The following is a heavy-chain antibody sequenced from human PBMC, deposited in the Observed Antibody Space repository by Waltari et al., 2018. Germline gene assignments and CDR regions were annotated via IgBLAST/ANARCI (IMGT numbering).Heavy chain of an antibody. CDR2: INPNSGGT. D-gene: IGHD1-1*01. J-gene: IGHJ6*02. V-gene: IGHV1-2*02. CDR1: GYTFTGYY. Sequence: QVQLVQSGAEVKKPGASVKVSCKASGYTFTGYYMHWVRQAPGQGLEWMGWINPNSGGTNYAQKCQGRVTMTRDTSISTAYMELSRLRSDDTAVYYCARAPNWNLGYGMDVWGQGTTVTVSS. CDR3: ARAPNWNLGYGMDV.